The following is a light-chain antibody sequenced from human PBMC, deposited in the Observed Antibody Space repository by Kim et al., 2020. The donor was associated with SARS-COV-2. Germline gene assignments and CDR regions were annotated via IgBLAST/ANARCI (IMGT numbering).Light chain of an antibody. CDR2: VGTGGIVG. CDR3: GADHGSGSNFVYV. Sequence: CTLDSGSSNYTVDWYQQRPGKGPRFVMRVGTGGIVGSKGDGIPDRFSVLGSGLNRYLTIKNIQEEDESDYHCGADHGSGSNFVYVFATGTKVTVL. CDR1: SGSSNYT. J-gene: IGLJ1*01. V-gene: IGLV9-49*01.